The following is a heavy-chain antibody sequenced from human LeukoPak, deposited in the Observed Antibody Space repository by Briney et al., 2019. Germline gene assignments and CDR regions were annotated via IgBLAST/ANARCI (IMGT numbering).Heavy chain of an antibody. CDR3: ARGPLAAAGTLTYYYYGMDV. D-gene: IGHD6-13*01. CDR1: GGSFSGYY. Sequence: SQTLSLTCAVYGGSFSGYYWSWIRQPPGKGLEWIGEINHSGSTNYNPSLKSRVTISVDTSKNQFSLKLSSVTAADTAVYYCARGPLAAAGTLTYYYYGMDVWGQGTTVTVSS. V-gene: IGHV4-34*01. J-gene: IGHJ6*02. CDR2: INHSGST.